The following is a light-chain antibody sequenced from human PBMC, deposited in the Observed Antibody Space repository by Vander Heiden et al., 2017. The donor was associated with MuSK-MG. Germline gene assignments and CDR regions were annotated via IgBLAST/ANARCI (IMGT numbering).Light chain of an antibody. CDR1: QSVSSSF. CDR2: GAS. Sequence: DTVLMQSPGILYLSPGARATLSCRASQSVSSSFLAWYPQKPGQAPRPLSSGASSRASRIPDRLSDRGSPTDVTLTIRRLKTTDIPVTSSQQYGTELHTLGQGTRLEIK. J-gene: IGKJ5*01. CDR3: QQYGTELHT. V-gene: IGKV3-20*01.